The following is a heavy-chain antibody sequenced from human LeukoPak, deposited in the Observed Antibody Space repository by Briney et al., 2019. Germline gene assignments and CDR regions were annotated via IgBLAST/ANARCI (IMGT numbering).Heavy chain of an antibody. CDR1: GYTFPSYY. CDR2: INPSGGST. V-gene: IGHV1-46*01. J-gene: IGHJ4*02. CDR3: ARGSINYNSGGYYDNPPLDY. D-gene: IGHD3-22*01. Sequence: ASVQVSCNASGYTFPSYYMNWVRPAPGQGLEWMGMINPSGGSTSYAQKFRGRVTVTRDTSTSTVYMELSSLRSEDTAVYYCARGSINYNSGGYYDNPPLDYWGQGTLVTVSS.